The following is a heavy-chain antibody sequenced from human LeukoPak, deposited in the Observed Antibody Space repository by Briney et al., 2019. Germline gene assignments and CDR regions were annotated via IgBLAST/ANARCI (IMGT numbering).Heavy chain of an antibody. V-gene: IGHV3-48*01. CDR3: ARSTDV. D-gene: IGHD5/OR15-5a*01. CDR2: IRSSSDTK. Sequence: PGGSLRLSCAASGFTFSSYSINWVRQAPGKGLEWVSYIRSSSDTKHHADSVKGRFTISRDNAKNSVYLQMNSLRAEDTAVYYCARSTDVWGKGTTVTVSS. J-gene: IGHJ6*04. CDR1: GFTFSSYS.